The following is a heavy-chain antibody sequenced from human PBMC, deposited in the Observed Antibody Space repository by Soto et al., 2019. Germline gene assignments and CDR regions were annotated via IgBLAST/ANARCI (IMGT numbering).Heavy chain of an antibody. Sequence: SSETLSLTCTVSGDSINSGAYYWTWIRQHPGKGLEWIGCSYTDGGTDYSPSLKNRVTISMDTSKNHFSLRLTSVTAADTATYFCARGLTEWSNDYWGHGTLVTVSS. CDR2: SYTDGGT. V-gene: IGHV4-31*03. CDR3: ARGLTEWSNDY. D-gene: IGHD3-3*01. CDR1: GDSINSGAYY. J-gene: IGHJ4*01.